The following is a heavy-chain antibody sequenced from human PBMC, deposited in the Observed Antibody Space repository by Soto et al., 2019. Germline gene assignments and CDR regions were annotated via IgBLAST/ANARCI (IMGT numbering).Heavy chain of an antibody. V-gene: IGHV4-59*01. Sequence: SETLSLTCTVSGGTISSYYWSWIRQPPGKGLEWIGYIYYSGSTSYNPSLKSRVTISVDTSKNQFSLKLSSVTAADTAVYYCARGRHSRGIYPWYFDYWGQGTLVPVS. CDR2: IYYSGST. J-gene: IGHJ4*02. CDR3: ARGRHSRGIYPWYFDY. D-gene: IGHD3-22*01. CDR1: GGTISSYY.